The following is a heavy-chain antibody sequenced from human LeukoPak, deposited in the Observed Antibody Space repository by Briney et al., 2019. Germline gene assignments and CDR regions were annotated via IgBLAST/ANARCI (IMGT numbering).Heavy chain of an antibody. CDR2: INSDGSDT. CDR3: VREEGITVTTRLNGPGAFDV. Sequence: PGGSLRLSCAASGFTFSTYWMHWVRQAPGKGLVWVSRINSDGSDTTYADSVKGRFTVSRDNAKNTLYLQMNTLRAEDTAVYYCVREEGITVTTRLNGPGAFDVWGQGTMVTVSS. V-gene: IGHV3-74*01. CDR1: GFTFSTYW. D-gene: IGHD4-17*01. J-gene: IGHJ3*01.